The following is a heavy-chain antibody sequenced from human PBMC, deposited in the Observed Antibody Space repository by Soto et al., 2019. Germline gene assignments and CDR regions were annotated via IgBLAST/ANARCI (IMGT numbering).Heavy chain of an antibody. CDR2: ISGSGGST. Sequence: GGSLRLSCAASGFTFSSHAMSWVRQAPGKGLEWVSAISGSGGSTYYADSVTGRLTISRDNPKNTLYLQMNSLRAEDTAVYYCAKDPGVPGRVYWGQGTLVTVSS. D-gene: IGHD1-26*01. V-gene: IGHV3-23*01. CDR3: AKDPGVPGRVY. J-gene: IGHJ4*02. CDR1: GFTFSSHA.